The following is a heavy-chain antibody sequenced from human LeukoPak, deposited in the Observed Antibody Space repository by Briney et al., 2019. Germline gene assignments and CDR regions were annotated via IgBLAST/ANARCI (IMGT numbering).Heavy chain of an antibody. CDR2: INPNSGGT. V-gene: IGHV1-2*02. J-gene: IGHJ6*02. Sequence: GASVKVSCKASGYTFTSYDINWVRQATGQGLEWMGWINPNSGGTNYAQKFQGRVIMTRDTSISTAFMELSSLRSDDTAVYYCARDPYHYGSGSPHGMDVWGQGTTVTVSS. CDR3: ARDPYHYGSGSPHGMDV. D-gene: IGHD3-10*01. CDR1: GYTFTSYD.